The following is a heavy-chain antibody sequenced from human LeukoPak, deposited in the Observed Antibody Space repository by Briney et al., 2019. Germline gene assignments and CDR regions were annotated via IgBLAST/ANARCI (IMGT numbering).Heavy chain of an antibody. CDR2: ISNGNT. CDR1: VFPFNNHA. D-gene: IGHD2-21*02. V-gene: IGHV3-23*01. Sequence: GGSLRLSCAASVFPFNNHAMSWVRQPPGKGLEWVSAISNGNTYYADSVRGRFTISRDDSKNMVYLQMNSLRDEDTALYYCVREAGYCASVCLKSNWFDPWGQGTLVTVSS. J-gene: IGHJ5*02. CDR3: VREAGYCASVCLKSNWFDP.